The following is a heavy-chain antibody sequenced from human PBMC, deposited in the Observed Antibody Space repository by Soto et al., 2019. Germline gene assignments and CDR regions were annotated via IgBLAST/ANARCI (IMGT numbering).Heavy chain of an antibody. J-gene: IGHJ6*03. D-gene: IGHD6-6*01. CDR2: ISSNGGST. Sequence: GGSLRLSCSASGFTFSSYAMDWVRQAPGKGLEYVSGISSNGGSTYYANSVQGRFTISRDNSKNTVYLQMGSLRPEDMAVYYCARRARPDFYYMDVWGKGTTVTVSS. V-gene: IGHV3-64*01. CDR3: ARRARPDFYYMDV. CDR1: GFTFSSYA.